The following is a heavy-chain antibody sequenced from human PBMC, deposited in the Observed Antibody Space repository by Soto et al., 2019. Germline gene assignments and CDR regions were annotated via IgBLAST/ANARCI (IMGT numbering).Heavy chain of an antibody. CDR3: AKVGPSYYYGMDV. D-gene: IGHD1-26*01. CDR2: ISGSGRTI. V-gene: IGHV3-23*01. J-gene: IGHJ6*02. CDR1: GLDFSSEV. Sequence: GGSLILSCAASGLDFSSEVMCWVRQAPGKGLEWVSSISGSGRTIYHADSMRGRFAISRDNSKNSLYLQLNNLRVDDTAVYYCAKVGPSYYYGMDVRGQGTTVTVSS.